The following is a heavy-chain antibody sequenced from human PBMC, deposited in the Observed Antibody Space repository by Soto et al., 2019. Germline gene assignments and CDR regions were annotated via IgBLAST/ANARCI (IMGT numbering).Heavy chain of an antibody. Sequence: LRLSCAASGFTFSSYAMHWVRQSPCKWLEWVAVISYDGSNKYYADSVKGRFTISRDNSKNTLYLQMNSLRAEDTAVYYCARDSYYDSSGYGRPDYWGQGTLVTVSS. J-gene: IGHJ4*02. V-gene: IGHV3-30-3*01. CDR2: ISYDGSNK. CDR3: ARDSYYDSSGYGRPDY. CDR1: GFTFSSYA. D-gene: IGHD3-22*01.